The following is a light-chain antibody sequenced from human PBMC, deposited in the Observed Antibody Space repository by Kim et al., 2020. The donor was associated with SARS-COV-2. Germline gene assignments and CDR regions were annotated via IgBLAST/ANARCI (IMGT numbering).Light chain of an antibody. CDR1: KLGDKY. J-gene: IGLJ2*01. Sequence: VSPGQTASITCAGDKLGDKYACWYQQKPGQSPVLVIYQDTKRPSGIPERFSGSNSGNTATLTIGGNQAMDEADYYCQAWDSSTVVFGGGTQLTVL. CDR2: QDT. CDR3: QAWDSSTVV. V-gene: IGLV3-1*01.